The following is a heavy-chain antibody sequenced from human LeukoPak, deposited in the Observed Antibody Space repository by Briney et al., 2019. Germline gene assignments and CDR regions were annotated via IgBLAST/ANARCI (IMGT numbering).Heavy chain of an antibody. J-gene: IGHJ6*02. CDR2: ISSSSSYI. V-gene: IGHV3-21*01. Sequence: PGGSLRLSCAASGFTFSSYSMNWVRQAPGKGLEWVSSISSSSSYIYYADSVKGRFTISRDNAKNSLYLQMNSLRAEDTAVYYCARVNAGSDTDGMDVWGQGTTVTVSS. CDR3: ARVNAGSDTDGMDV. D-gene: IGHD3-10*01. CDR1: GFTFSSYS.